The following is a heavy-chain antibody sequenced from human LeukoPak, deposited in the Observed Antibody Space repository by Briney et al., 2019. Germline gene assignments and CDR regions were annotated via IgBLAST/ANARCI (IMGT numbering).Heavy chain of an antibody. V-gene: IGHV1-18*01. J-gene: IGHJ6*03. D-gene: IGHD2-21*02. Sequence: ASVTVSCKASGYTFSNYGISWVRQAPGQGLEWMGWISAYKSNTNYAQKFQDRVTMTTDTSTTTAYMELSSLRSEDTAVYYCAADRGTATGPTYYYMDVWGKGTTVTISS. CDR3: AADRGTATGPTYYYMDV. CDR1: GYTFSNYG. CDR2: ISAYKSNT.